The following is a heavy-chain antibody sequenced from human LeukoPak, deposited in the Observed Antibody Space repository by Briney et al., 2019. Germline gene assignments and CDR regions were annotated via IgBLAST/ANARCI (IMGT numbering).Heavy chain of an antibody. CDR2: INPSGGST. CDR3: ARQLPTPQYYYDSSGYYPFDY. V-gene: IGHV1-46*04. D-gene: IGHD3-22*01. Sequence: VASLKVSCAASGYTFTSYYMHWVRQAPGQGLEWMGIINPSGGSTNYAQTLKGRVTMSRDTSTSTVYMEMSSLRSEDTAVYYCARQLPTPQYYYDSSGYYPFDYWGQGTLVTVSS. CDR1: GYTFTSYY. J-gene: IGHJ4*02.